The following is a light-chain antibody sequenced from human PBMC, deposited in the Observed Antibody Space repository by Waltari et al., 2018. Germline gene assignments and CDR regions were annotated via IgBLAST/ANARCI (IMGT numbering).Light chain of an antibody. Sequence: DIVMTPSPLSLPVTLGQPASISFRSSQSLGNSDENTHLNWFLQRPGQSPRRLIYEVSKRDSGVPDRFSGSGSGTDFTLKIGRVEAEDVGIYYCMQGSHWPFTFGPGTEVAIK. CDR2: EVS. V-gene: IGKV2-30*01. CDR1: QSLGNSDENTH. J-gene: IGKJ3*01. CDR3: MQGSHWPFT.